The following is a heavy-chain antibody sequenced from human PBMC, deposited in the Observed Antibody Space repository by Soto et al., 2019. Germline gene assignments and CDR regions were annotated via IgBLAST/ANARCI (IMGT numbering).Heavy chain of an antibody. Sequence: EVQVVESGGGVVQPGESLRLSCVASGLSVSDNFMSWVRQAPGKGLDWVSIFFASGETYYADSVKGRFTISRDSSKNTLFLQMSNLRDDDTAVYYCSRGDFDLWGQGTLVTVSS. CDR3: SRGDFDL. CDR1: GLSVSDNF. V-gene: IGHV3-66*01. J-gene: IGHJ4*02. CDR2: FFASGET.